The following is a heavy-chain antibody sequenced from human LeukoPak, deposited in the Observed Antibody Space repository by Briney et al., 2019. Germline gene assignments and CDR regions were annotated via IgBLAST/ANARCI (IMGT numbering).Heavy chain of an antibody. J-gene: IGHJ4*02. Sequence: SETLSLTCTVSGGSICRSSYYWGWIRQPPGKGLEWIGSIYYSGSTYYNPSLKSRVTISVDTSKNQFSLKLSSVTAADTAVYYCAGDLRFNDYLGQGTLVTVSS. CDR3: AGDLRFNDY. CDR1: GGSICRSSYY. CDR2: IYYSGST. D-gene: IGHD5/OR15-5a*01. V-gene: IGHV4-39*01.